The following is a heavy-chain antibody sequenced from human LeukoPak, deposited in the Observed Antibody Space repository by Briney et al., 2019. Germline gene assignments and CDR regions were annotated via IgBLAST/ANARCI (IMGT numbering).Heavy chain of an antibody. D-gene: IGHD5-24*01. Sequence: GGSLRLSCAASGFTFSSYWMHWVRQVPGKGLVWVSRTNSDGSSTSYADSVKGRFTISRDNAKNTMYLQMNSLRAEDTAMYYCVRDRMAYNWFDTWGQGTLVTVSS. CDR3: VRDRMAYNWFDT. J-gene: IGHJ5*02. CDR1: GFTFSSYW. CDR2: TNSDGSST. V-gene: IGHV3-74*01.